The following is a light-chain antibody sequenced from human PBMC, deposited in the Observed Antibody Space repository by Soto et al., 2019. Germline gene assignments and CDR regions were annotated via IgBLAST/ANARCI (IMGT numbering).Light chain of an antibody. CDR3: QQYGTPRSVT. J-gene: IGKJ5*01. Sequence: EIVLMQSQATLPLSPGEEATXSCRXRQSVDNNYLAWYQQKPGQTPRLIIYGASGRADGIPHRFSGSGFGTDFTLTISKVEPEDFAVYYCQQYGTPRSVTFGQGTRMELK. CDR1: QSVDNNY. CDR2: GAS. V-gene: IGKV3-20*01.